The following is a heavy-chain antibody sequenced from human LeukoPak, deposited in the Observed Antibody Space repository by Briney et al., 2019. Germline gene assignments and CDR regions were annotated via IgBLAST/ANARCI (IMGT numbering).Heavy chain of an antibody. V-gene: IGHV4-39*07. J-gene: IGHJ5*02. CDR2: IYYSGST. D-gene: IGHD3-10*01. CDR3: ASSGSYYNVRYNWFDP. Sequence: SETLSLTCTVSGGPISSSSYYWGWIRQPPGRGLEWIGSIYYSGSTYYNPSLKRRVTISVDTAKNQFSLKLSSVTAADTAVYYCASSGSYYNVRYNWFDPWGQGTLVTVSS. CDR1: GGPISSSSYY.